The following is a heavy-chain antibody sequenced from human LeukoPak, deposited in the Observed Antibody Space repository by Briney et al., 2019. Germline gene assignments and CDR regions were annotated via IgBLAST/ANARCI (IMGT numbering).Heavy chain of an antibody. CDR3: ARIKRGGYDPVRYFDY. CDR2: IYYSEST. J-gene: IGHJ4*02. Sequence: SETLSLTCTVSGGSISSGDYYWSWIRQPPGKGLEWIGYIYYSESTYYNPSLKSRVTISVDTSKNQFSLKLSSVTAADTAVYYCARIKRGGYDPVRYFDYWGQGTLVTVSP. D-gene: IGHD5-12*01. CDR1: GGSISSGDYY. V-gene: IGHV4-30-4*01.